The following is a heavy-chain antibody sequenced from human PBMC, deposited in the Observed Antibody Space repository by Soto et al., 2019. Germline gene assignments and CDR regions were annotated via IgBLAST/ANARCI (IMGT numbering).Heavy chain of an antibody. Sequence: QVQLQESGPGLVKPSQTLSLTCTVSGGSISSGGYYWSWIRQHPGKGLEWIGYIYHSGSTYYSPYLKSRVTISVDTSKNQFSLKLSSVTAADTAVYYCARGLYCSGGGCYALFDYWGQGTLVNGSS. CDR1: GGSISSGGYY. CDR3: ARGLYCSGGGCYALFDY. CDR2: IYHSGST. D-gene: IGHD2-15*01. V-gene: IGHV4-31*03. J-gene: IGHJ4*02.